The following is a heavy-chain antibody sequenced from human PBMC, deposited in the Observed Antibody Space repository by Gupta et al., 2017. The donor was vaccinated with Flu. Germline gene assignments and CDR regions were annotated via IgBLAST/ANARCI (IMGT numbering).Heavy chain of an antibody. Sequence: EVQLVESGGDLVQPGGSLTLSCAASGFTFSASALHWVRQPSGKGLEWVGRIRSKGQNFATAYAASVKGRFSISRDDSKNTPSLQLSSLKPEDTAVYYCALEGAGFSYWGQGTLVTVSS. CDR1: GFTFSASA. J-gene: IGHJ4*02. V-gene: IGHV3-73*02. CDR3: ALEGAGFSY. D-gene: IGHD6-19*01. CDR2: IRSKGQNFAT.